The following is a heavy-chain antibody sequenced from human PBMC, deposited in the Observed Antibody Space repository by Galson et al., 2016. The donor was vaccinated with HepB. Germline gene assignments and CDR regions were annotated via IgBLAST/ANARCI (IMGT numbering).Heavy chain of an antibody. Sequence: SLRLSCAASGFSFHNYGLHWVRQAPGKGLEWVAVIWHDGSKKYYADSVKGRFTISRDNSKNTFYLHMNSLSAEDTAVYYCAREGIGYSQEGARDAFEFWGQGTMVSVSS. D-gene: IGHD5-18*01. J-gene: IGHJ3*01. CDR3: AREGIGYSQEGARDAFEF. CDR2: IWHDGSKK. V-gene: IGHV3-33*01. CDR1: GFSFHNYG.